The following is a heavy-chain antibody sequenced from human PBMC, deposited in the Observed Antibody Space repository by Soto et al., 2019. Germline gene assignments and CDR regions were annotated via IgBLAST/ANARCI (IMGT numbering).Heavy chain of an antibody. J-gene: IGHJ4*02. CDR1: GYTFTSYG. CDR2: INPGNGNT. Sequence: ASVKVSCKASGYTFTSYGMNWVRQAPGRGLEWMGCINPGNGNTKYSQKFQGRVIIARDTSASTAYMELSSLRSEDTAVYYCARGGYFDSSNYLAYWGLGTLVTVSS. D-gene: IGHD3-22*01. V-gene: IGHV1-3*01. CDR3: ARGGYFDSSNYLAY.